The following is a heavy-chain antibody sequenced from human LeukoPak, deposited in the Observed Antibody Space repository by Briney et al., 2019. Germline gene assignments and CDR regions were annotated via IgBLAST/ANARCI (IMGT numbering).Heavy chain of an antibody. CDR2: INHSGST. D-gene: IGHD3-3*01. J-gene: IGHJ6*03. CDR3: ARGGPAGIFGVVPRGYYYYMDV. CDR1: GGSFSGYY. Sequence: SETLSLTCAVYGGSFSGYYWSWIRQPPGKGLEWIGEINHSGSTNYNPSLKSRVTISVDTSKNQFSLKLSSVTAADAAVYYCARGGPAGIFGVVPRGYYYYMDVWGKGTTVTVSS. V-gene: IGHV4-34*01.